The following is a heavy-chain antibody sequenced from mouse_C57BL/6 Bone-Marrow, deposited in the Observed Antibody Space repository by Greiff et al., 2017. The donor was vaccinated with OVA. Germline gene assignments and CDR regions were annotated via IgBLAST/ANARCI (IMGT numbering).Heavy chain of an antibody. Sequence: QVQLQQPGAELVRPGSSVKLSCKASGYTFTSYWMHWVKQRPIQGLEWIGNIDPSDSETHYNQKFKDKATLTVDKSSSTAYMQLSSLTSEDSAVYYCAREDYYGSRYWYFDVWGTGTTVTVSS. CDR1: GYTFTSYW. CDR2: IDPSDSET. J-gene: IGHJ1*03. CDR3: AREDYYGSRYWYFDV. V-gene: IGHV1-52*01. D-gene: IGHD1-1*01.